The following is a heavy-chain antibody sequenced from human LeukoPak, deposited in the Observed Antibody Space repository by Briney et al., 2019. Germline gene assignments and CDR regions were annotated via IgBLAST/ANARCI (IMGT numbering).Heavy chain of an antibody. CDR3: ARDRESDIVVVPAAIRWFDP. CDR1: GYTFTSYG. Sequence: ASVKVSCKASGYTFTSYGISWVRQAPGQGLEWMGWISAYNGNTNYAQKLQGRVTMTTDTSTSTAYMEPRSLRSDDTAVYYCARDRESDIVVVPAAIRWFDPWGQGTLVTVSS. V-gene: IGHV1-18*01. J-gene: IGHJ5*02. D-gene: IGHD2-2*02. CDR2: ISAYNGNT.